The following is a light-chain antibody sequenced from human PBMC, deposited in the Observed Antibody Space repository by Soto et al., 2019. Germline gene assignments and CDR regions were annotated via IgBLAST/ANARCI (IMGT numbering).Light chain of an antibody. Sequence: LTQPASVSGSPGQSITISCTGTSSDVGGYDYVSWYQQHPGKAPQLMIYDVNNRPSGVSNRFSGSKSGNTASLTISGLQAEDEADYYCSSYTSSSTLVFGTGTKGTVL. CDR2: DVN. CDR3: SSYTSSSTLV. J-gene: IGLJ1*01. CDR1: SSDVGGYDY. V-gene: IGLV2-14*01.